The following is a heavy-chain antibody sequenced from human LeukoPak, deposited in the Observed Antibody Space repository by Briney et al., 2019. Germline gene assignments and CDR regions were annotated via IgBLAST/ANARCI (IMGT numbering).Heavy chain of an antibody. J-gene: IGHJ5*02. Sequence: ASVKVSCKASGYTFTGYYMHWVRQAPGQGLEWMGWINPNSGGTNYAQKFQGRVTMTRDTSIGTAYMELSRLRSDDTAVYYCARDLPRYCSSTSCPNWFDPWGQGTLVTVSS. CDR2: INPNSGGT. CDR1: GYTFTGYY. V-gene: IGHV1-2*02. D-gene: IGHD2-2*01. CDR3: ARDLPRYCSSTSCPNWFDP.